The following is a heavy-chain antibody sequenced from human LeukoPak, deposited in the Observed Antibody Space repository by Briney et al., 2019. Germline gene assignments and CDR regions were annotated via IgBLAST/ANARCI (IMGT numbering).Heavy chain of an antibody. V-gene: IGHV3-23*01. CDR2: ISGSGDNT. CDR3: ARVTYGSGTYGAFDY. J-gene: IGHJ4*02. CDR1: GFTFSSHG. Sequence: GGSLRLSCAASGFTFSSHGMSWVRQAPGKGLEWVSTISGSGDNTYYADSVKGRFTISRDNSKNTLYLKIKRLRAEDTAVYYCARVTYGSGTYGAFDYWGQGTLVTVSS. D-gene: IGHD3-10*01.